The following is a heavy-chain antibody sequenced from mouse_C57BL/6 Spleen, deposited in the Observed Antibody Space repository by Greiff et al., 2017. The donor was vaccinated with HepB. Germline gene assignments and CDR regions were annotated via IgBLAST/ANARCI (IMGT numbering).Heavy chain of an antibody. V-gene: IGHV1-69*01. CDR3: ASNYGSSYVYFDY. CDR2: IDPSDSYT. J-gene: IGHJ2*01. D-gene: IGHD1-1*01. Sequence: QVQLQQPGAELVMPGASVKLSCKASGYTFTSYWMHWVKQRPGQGLEWIGEIDPSDSYTNYNQKFKGKSTLTVDKSSSTAYMQLSSLTSEDSAVYYCASNYGSSYVYFDYWGQGTTLTVSS. CDR1: GYTFTSYW.